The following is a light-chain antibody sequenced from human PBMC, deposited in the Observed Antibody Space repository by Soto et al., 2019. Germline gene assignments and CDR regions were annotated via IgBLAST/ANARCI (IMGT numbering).Light chain of an antibody. CDR3: QQGYSTPWT. J-gene: IGKJ1*01. Sequence: DIQMTQSPSSLSASVGDRVTIACRSSQFINKYLSWYQQKPGKAPKLLIYAASSLQSGVPSRFSGTRSGTDFTLTISGLQPEDSATYYCQQGYSTPWTFGQGTTVEVK. CDR1: QFINKY. V-gene: IGKV1-39*01. CDR2: AAS.